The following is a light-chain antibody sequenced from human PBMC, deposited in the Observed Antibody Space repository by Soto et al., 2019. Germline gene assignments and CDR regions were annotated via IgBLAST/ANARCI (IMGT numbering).Light chain of an antibody. CDR2: SNN. V-gene: IGLV1-44*01. CDR3: AASDDSLNSVV. Sequence: QSVLTQPPSASGTPGQRVTISCSGSSSNIGSNPVNWYQQLPGTAPKLLIYSNNQRPSGVPDRFSGSKSGDSASLAISGRQSEDEAYYYCAASDDSLNSVVFGGGTKLTVL. J-gene: IGLJ2*01. CDR1: SSNIGSNP.